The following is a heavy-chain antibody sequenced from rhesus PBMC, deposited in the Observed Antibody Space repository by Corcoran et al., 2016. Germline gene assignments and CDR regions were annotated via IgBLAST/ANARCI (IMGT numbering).Heavy chain of an antibody. CDR1: GGSISGGYD. J-gene: IGHJ4*01. D-gene: IGHD4-29*01. Sequence: QVQLQESGPGLVKPSETLSLTCAVSGGSISGGYDWSWVRQPPGKGLEWIGYISGNSGTTNYNPSLKNRVTISKDTSKNQFSLRLNSLTAADTAVYYCTRGSYGSSSSDYWGQGVLVTVSS. CDR2: ISGNSGTT. CDR3: TRGSYGSSSSDY. V-gene: IGHV4-76*01.